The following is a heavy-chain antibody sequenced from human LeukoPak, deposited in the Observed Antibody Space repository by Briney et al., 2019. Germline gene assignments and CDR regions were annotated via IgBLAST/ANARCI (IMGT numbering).Heavy chain of an antibody. Sequence: GASVKVSCKVSGYTLTELSMHWVRQAPGKGLEWMGGFDPEDGETIYAQKFQGRVTMTEDTSTDTAYMELSSLRSEDTAVYYCATDRISWLLPTAEPSPFDIWGPGTMVTVSS. CDR2: FDPEDGET. CDR1: GYTLTELS. V-gene: IGHV1-24*01. J-gene: IGHJ3*02. D-gene: IGHD3-22*01. CDR3: ATDRISWLLPTAEPSPFDI.